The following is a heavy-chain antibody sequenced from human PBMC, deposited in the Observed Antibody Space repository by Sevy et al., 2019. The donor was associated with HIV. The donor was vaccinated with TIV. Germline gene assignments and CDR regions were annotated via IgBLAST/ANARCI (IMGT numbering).Heavy chain of an antibody. J-gene: IGHJ4*02. V-gene: IGHV3-33*01. CDR2: IWYDGSNK. Sequence: WGSLRLSCAASGFTFSSYGMHWVRQAPGKGLEWVAVIWYDGSNKYYADSVKGRFTISRDNSKNTLYMQMNSLRAEDTAVYYCAREWQRYYDSSGYFDYWGQGTLVTVSS. CDR1: GFTFSSYG. D-gene: IGHD3-22*01. CDR3: AREWQRYYDSSGYFDY.